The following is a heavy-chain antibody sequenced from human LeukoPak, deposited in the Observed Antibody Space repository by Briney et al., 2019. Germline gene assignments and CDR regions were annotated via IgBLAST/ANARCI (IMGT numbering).Heavy chain of an antibody. J-gene: IGHJ6*03. Sequence: ASVKVSCKASGYTFTSYDINWVRQATGQGLEWMGWMNPNSGNTGYAQKFQGRVTMTRNTSISTAYMELSSLRSEETAVYYCARGGGWYCSSTSCRYYYYYYMDVWGKGTTVTVSS. D-gene: IGHD2-2*01. CDR1: GYTFTSYD. CDR3: ARGGGWYCSSTSCRYYYYYYMDV. CDR2: MNPNSGNT. V-gene: IGHV1-8*01.